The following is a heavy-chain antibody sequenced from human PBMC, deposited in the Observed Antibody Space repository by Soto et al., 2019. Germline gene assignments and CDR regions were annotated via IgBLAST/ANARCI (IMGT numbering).Heavy chain of an antibody. V-gene: IGHV3-48*01. J-gene: IGHJ4*02. CDR1: GFTFSTYS. D-gene: IGHD2-8*02. CDR2: ISSTGNTI. CDR3: ARSGYFXY. Sequence: GGSLRLSCAASGFTFSTYSMNWVRQAPGKGLEWVSYISSTGNTIYYPDSVKGRFTISRDTAKKSLYLQMNSLRAEDTAVYYCARSGYFXYWGQGTLVTVSS.